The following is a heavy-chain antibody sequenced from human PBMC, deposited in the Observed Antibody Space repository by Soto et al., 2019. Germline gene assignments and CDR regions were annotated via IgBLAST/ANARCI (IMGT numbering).Heavy chain of an antibody. J-gene: IGHJ6*02. CDR2: MNPNSGNT. CDR3: ARGHGKGVAIGLYGMDV. D-gene: IGHD3-3*01. CDR1: GYTFTSYD. V-gene: IGHV1-8*01. Sequence: QVQLVQSGAEVKKPGASVKVSCKASGYTFTSYDINWVRQATGQGLEWMGWMNPNSGNTGYAQNFQGRVTMTRNTSISTAYMELSSLRSEDTAVYYCARGHGKGVAIGLYGMDVWGQGTTVTVSS.